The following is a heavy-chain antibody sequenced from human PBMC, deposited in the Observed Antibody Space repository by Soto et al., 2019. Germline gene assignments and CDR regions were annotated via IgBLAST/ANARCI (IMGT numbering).Heavy chain of an antibody. CDR1: GGTFSSYT. CDR2: IIPILGIA. Sequence: SVKVSCKASGGTFSSYTISWVRQAPGQGLEWMGRIIPILGIANYAQKFQGRVTITADKSTSTAYMELSSLRSEDTAVYYCARATAPIDHFGYWGQGTLVTVSS. V-gene: IGHV1-69*02. D-gene: IGHD2-21*01. CDR3: ARATAPIDHFGY. J-gene: IGHJ4*02.